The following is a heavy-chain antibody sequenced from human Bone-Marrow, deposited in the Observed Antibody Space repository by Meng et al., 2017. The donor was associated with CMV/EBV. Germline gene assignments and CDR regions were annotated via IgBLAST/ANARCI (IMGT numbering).Heavy chain of an antibody. CDR2: ISSSSSYT. V-gene: IGHV3-21*01. CDR1: GFTFSRYS. J-gene: IGHJ6*02. CDR3: ARDPKLPFGQWEFYYYYGMDV. Sequence: GESLKISCAASGFTFSRYSMNWVRQAPGKGLEWVSSISSSSSYTYYADSMKGRFTIFRDNAKNSLYLQMNSLRAEDTAVYYCARDPKLPFGQWEFYYYYGMDVWGQGTTVTVSS. D-gene: IGHD3-10*01.